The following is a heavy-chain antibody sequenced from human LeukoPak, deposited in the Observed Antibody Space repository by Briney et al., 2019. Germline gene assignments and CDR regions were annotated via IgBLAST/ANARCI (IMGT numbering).Heavy chain of an antibody. V-gene: IGHV3-48*02. D-gene: IGHD4-23*01. CDR2: IGTSSSII. J-gene: IGHJ4*02. CDR3: ARHDYAGNSGDY. CDR1: GFTFSSYS. Sequence: GGFLRLSCAASGFTFSSYSMNWVRQTPGKGLEWVSYIGTSSSIIYYADSVKGRFTISRDNAENSLYLQMNSLRDEDTAVYYCARHDYAGNSGDYWGQGTLVTVSS.